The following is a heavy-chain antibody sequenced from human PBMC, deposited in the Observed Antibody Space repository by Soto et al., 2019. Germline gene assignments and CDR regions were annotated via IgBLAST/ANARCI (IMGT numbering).Heavy chain of an antibody. V-gene: IGHV4-34*01. CDR1: GGSFSGYY. CDR2: INHSGSI. CDR3: ARGACRWELQD. J-gene: IGHJ4*02. Sequence: ASETLSLTCAVYGGSFSGYYWSWIRQPPGKGLEWIGEINHSGSINYNPSLRSRATLSVETSKNQFSLTLSSVTAADTAVYFCARGACRWELQDWSQGTLVTVSS. D-gene: IGHD1-26*01.